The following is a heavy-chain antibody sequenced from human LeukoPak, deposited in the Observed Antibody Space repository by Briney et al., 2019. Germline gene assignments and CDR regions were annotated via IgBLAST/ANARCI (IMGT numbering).Heavy chain of an antibody. CDR1: GFTFSSYA. Sequence: PGGSLSLSCAASGFTFSSYAMNWVRQAPGKGLEWVSTINDIGDSTYYADSVRGRFTISRDKSKNTLHLQLNSLRTEDTALYYCIQGFYFDSWGQGTLVTVSS. CDR3: IQGFYFDS. J-gene: IGHJ4*02. CDR2: INDIGDST. V-gene: IGHV3-23*01.